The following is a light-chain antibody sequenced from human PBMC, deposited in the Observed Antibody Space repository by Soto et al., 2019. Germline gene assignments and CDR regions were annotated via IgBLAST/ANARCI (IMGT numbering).Light chain of an antibody. CDR1: QSVFSS. V-gene: IGKV3-15*01. Sequence: EIVMTQSPATLSVSPGERATLSCRASQSVFSSLAWYQQKPGQAPRLLIYGAATRAVGIPARFSGSGSGTEFTLTISSLQSEDFAVYYCQQYGSSLWTFGQGTKVDIK. CDR2: GAA. CDR3: QQYGSSLWT. J-gene: IGKJ1*01.